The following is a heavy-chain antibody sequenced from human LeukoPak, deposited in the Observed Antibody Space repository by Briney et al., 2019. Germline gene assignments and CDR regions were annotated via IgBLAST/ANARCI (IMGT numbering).Heavy chain of an antibody. J-gene: IGHJ1*01. Sequence: GGSLRLSCAASGFNFAYYGFHWVRQAPGKGLEWVALISYDGSDKNYADSVKGRFTISRDNSKNTLYLQMNSLRAEDTAVYYCAKELDCGGDCYSFQHWGQGTLVTVSS. V-gene: IGHV3-30*18. CDR2: ISYDGSDK. CDR1: GFNFAYYG. CDR3: AKELDCGGDCYSFQH. D-gene: IGHD2-21*02.